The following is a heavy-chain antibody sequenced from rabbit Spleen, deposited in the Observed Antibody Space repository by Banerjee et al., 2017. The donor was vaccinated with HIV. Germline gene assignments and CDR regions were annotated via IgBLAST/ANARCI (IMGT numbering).Heavy chain of an antibody. V-gene: IGHV1S45*01. Sequence: QEQLVESGGGLVQPGASLTLTYTASGFSFGTNYYMCWVRQAPGKGLEWIGCISTGDGVTYYASWAKGRFTISKPSSTTVTLQLTSLTAADTATYFCARDLSGRGDNFDLWGPGTLVTVS. D-gene: IGHD1-1*01. CDR1: GFSFGTNYY. CDR3: ARDLSGRGDNFDL. J-gene: IGHJ4*01. CDR2: ISTGDGVT.